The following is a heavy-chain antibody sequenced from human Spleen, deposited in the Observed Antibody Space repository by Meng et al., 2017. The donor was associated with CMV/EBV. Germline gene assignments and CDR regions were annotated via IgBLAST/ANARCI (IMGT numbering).Heavy chain of an antibody. Sequence: GESLKISCAASGFTFSSYSMNWVRQAPGKGLEWVSSISSSSSYIYYADSGKGRFTISRDNAKNSLYLQMNSLRAEDTAVYYCARDCSSTSCYGYYYYGMDVWGQGTTVTVSS. CDR2: ISSSSSYI. J-gene: IGHJ6*02. V-gene: IGHV3-21*01. CDR3: ARDCSSTSCYGYYYYGMDV. CDR1: GFTFSSYS. D-gene: IGHD2-2*01.